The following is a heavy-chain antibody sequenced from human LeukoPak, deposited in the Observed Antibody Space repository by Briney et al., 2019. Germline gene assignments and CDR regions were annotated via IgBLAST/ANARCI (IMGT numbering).Heavy chain of an antibody. D-gene: IGHD5-18*01. J-gene: IGHJ3*02. CDR1: GFTFSTYA. V-gene: IGHV3-30*04. Sequence: GGSLRLSCAASGFTFSTYAMHWVRQAPGKGLEWVAVISYDGSSKYYADPVKGRFTISRDNSKNTLYLQMNSLRAEDTAVYYCARARSSYGYGDAFDIWGQGTMVTVSS. CDR3: ARARSSYGYGDAFDI. CDR2: ISYDGSSK.